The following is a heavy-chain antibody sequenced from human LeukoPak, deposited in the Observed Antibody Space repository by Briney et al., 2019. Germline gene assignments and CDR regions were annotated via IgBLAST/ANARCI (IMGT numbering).Heavy chain of an antibody. CDR1: GFTFSNYA. D-gene: IGHD5-18*01. V-gene: IGHV3-23*01. J-gene: IGHJ4*02. CDR2: ISGSGGST. Sequence: GGSLRLSCAASGFTFSNYAMSRARQAPGKGLEWVSAISGSGGSTYYADSVKGRFTVSRDNSKNTLYLQMNSLRAEDTAVYYCTKGTIWLPFDYWGQGTLVTVSS. CDR3: TKGTIWLPFDY.